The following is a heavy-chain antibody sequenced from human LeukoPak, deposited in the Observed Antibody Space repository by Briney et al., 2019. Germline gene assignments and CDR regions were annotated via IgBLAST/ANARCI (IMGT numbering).Heavy chain of an antibody. J-gene: IGHJ4*02. CDR1: GFTFSSYS. Sequence: GGSLRLSCAASGFTFSSYSMTWVRQAPGKGLEWVSSITGGGDTTYYADSVRGRFTISRDNSRNTLSLQTNSLRAEDTAVYYCAKQRSEVVVAATNYWGQGTLVTVSS. CDR2: ITGGGDTT. D-gene: IGHD2-15*01. CDR3: AKQRSEVVVAATNY. V-gene: IGHV3-23*01.